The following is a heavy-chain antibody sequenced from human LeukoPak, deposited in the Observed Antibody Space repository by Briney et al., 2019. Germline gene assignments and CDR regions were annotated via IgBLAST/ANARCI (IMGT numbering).Heavy chain of an antibody. Sequence: PSETLSLTCAVSGYSISSGYYWGWIRQPPGKGLEWIGSIYYSGSTYYNPSLKSRVTISVDTSKNQFSLKLSSVTAADTAVYYCARHVDYGDSYFDYWGQGTLVTVSS. D-gene: IGHD4-17*01. CDR2: IYYSGST. V-gene: IGHV4-38-2*01. CDR1: GYSISSGYY. J-gene: IGHJ4*02. CDR3: ARHVDYGDSYFDY.